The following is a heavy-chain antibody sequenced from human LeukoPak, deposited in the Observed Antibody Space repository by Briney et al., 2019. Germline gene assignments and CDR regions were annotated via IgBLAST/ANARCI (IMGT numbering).Heavy chain of an antibody. D-gene: IGHD6-6*01. CDR2: IYTSGST. V-gene: IGHV4-4*07. CDR1: GGSISSYY. CDR3: ARDKGIAARVYWFDP. J-gene: IGHJ5*02. Sequence: SETLYLTCTVSGGSISSYYWSWIRQPAGKGLEWIGRIYTSGSTNYNPSLKSRVTMSVDTSKNQFSLKLSSVTAADTAVYYCARDKGIAARVYWFDPWGQGTLVTVSS.